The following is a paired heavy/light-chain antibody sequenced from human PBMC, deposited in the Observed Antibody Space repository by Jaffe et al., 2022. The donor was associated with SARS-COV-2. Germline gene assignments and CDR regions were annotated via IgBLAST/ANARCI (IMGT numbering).Heavy chain of an antibody. D-gene: IGHD5-12*01. CDR2: INTNTGNP. J-gene: IGHJ5*02. V-gene: IGHV7-4-1*01. CDR1: GYTFTSYA. Sequence: QVQLVQSGSELKKPGASVKVSCKASGYTFTSYAMNWVRQAPGQGLEWMGWINTNTGNPTYAQGFTGRFVFSLDTSVSTAYLQICSLKAEDTAVYYCARDPTSNYLWWLPTDLKYNWFDPWGQGTLVTVSS. CDR3: ARDPTSNYLWWLPTDLKYNWFDP.
Light chain of an antibody. CDR1: SSNIGAGYD. CDR2: GNS. J-gene: IGLJ7*01. Sequence: QSVLTQPPSVSGAPGQRVTISCTGSSSNIGAGYDVHWYQQLPGTAPKLLIYGNSNRPSGVPDRFSGSKSGTSASLAITGLQAEDEADYYCQSYDSSLSAYAVFGGGTQLTVL. CDR3: QSYDSSLSAYAV. V-gene: IGLV1-40*01.